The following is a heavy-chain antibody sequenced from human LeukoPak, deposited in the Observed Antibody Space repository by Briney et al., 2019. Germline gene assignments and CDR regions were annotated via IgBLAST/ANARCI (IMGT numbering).Heavy chain of an antibody. Sequence: ASETLSLTCTVSGVSISSGGYYWSWIRQHPGKGLEWIGYISYSGSTYYNPSLKGRVTISVDTSKNQFSLQLSSVTAADTAVYYCARDHYRGNPGFYFDNWGQGTLVTVSP. CDR2: ISYSGST. V-gene: IGHV4-31*03. CDR1: GVSISSGGYY. D-gene: IGHD4-23*01. CDR3: ARDHYRGNPGFYFDN. J-gene: IGHJ4*02.